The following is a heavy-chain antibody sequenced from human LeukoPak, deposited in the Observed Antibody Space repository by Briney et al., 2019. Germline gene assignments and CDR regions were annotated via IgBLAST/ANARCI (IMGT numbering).Heavy chain of an antibody. Sequence: SETLSLTCTVSRYSISSGYYWGWIRQPPGKGLEWIGNIYHSGSTFYNPSLKSRLTISVDTSKNQFSLKLTSVTAAGTAVYNCARSVVGAPYFDYWGQGTLVTVSS. J-gene: IGHJ4*02. CDR3: ARSVVGAPYFDY. CDR2: IYHSGST. CDR1: RYSISSGYY. D-gene: IGHD1-26*01. V-gene: IGHV4-38-2*02.